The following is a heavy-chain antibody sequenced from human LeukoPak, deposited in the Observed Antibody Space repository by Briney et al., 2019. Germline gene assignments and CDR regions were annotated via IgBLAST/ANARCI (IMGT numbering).Heavy chain of an antibody. CDR3: ARGYSYGRDTGY. V-gene: IGHV1-46*01. D-gene: IGHD5-18*01. CDR2: INPSGGST. J-gene: IGHJ4*02. Sequence: ASVKVSCKASGYIFTNLCIHWVRQVPGQGLEWMGTINPSGGSTSYAQKFQGRVTMTRDTSTSTVYMDLTSLRSEDTAVYYCARGYSYGRDTGYWGQGTLVTVSS. CDR1: GYIFTNLC.